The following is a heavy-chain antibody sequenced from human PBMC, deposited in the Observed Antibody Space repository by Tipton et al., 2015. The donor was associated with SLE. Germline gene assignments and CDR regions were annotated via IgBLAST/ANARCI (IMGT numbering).Heavy chain of an antibody. Sequence: QSGAEVKKPGASVKVSCRASGYPFAAYYVHWVRQVPGQGLEWMGWISPHSGGTKYAQKLQGRVTMTRDTSTSTVYMELSSLRSEDTAVYYCARGDYYYYYMDVWGKGTTVTVSS. CDR1: GYPFAAYY. CDR2: ISPHSGGT. CDR3: ARGDYYYYYMDV. J-gene: IGHJ6*03. V-gene: IGHV1-2*02.